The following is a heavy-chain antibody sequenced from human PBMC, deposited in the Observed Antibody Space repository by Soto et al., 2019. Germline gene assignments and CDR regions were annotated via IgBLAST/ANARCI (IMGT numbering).Heavy chain of an antibody. CDR1: GGSISSSSYY. CDR2: IYYSGST. V-gene: IGHV4-39*01. D-gene: IGHD3-10*01. CDR3: ATLWFGERNY. J-gene: IGHJ4*02. Sequence: QLQLQESGPGLVKPSETLSLTCTVSGGSISSSSYYWGWIRQPPGKGLEWIGSIYYSGSTYYNPSLKSRFTISGDTSKNQFSLKLSSVTSADTAVYYCATLWFGERNYWGQGTLVTVSS.